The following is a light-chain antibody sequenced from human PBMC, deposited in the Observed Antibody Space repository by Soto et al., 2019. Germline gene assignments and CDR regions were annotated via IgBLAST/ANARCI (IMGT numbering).Light chain of an antibody. CDR2: GAS. J-gene: IGKJ4*01. CDR1: QSVSTN. CDR3: QQYNDWPPRIT. Sequence: EIVMTQSPATLSLSPGERATLSCRASQSVSTNLAWYQQQPGQAPRLLIYGASTRATGIPARFSGSGSGTGFTLTIASLQSEDFAMYYCQQYNDWPPRITFGGGTKVEIK. V-gene: IGKV3-15*01.